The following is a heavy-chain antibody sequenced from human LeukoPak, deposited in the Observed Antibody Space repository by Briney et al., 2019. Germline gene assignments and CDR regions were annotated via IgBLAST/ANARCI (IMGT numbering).Heavy chain of an antibody. J-gene: IGHJ4*02. CDR1: GGSISSYY. V-gene: IGHV4-59*01. CDR2: IYYSGST. D-gene: IGHD6-6*01. CDR3: ASSIAARPYFDY. Sequence: SETLSLACTVSGGSISSYYWSWIRQPPGKGLEWIGYIYYSGSTNYNPSLKSRVTISVGTSKNQFSLKLSSATAADTAVYYCASSIAARPYFDYWGQGTLVTVSS.